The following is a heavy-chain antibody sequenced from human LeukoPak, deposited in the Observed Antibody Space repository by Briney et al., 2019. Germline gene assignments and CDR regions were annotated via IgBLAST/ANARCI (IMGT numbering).Heavy chain of an antibody. V-gene: IGHV4-39*01. CDR2: MYYSGTT. Sequence: PSETLSLTCTVSGASISSGSYYWGWLLQPPGKGLEWIASMYYSGTTFYNPSLKRRVTISVDTSKNQLSLKLVSVTAADTAVYYCARHPPRDGSAFDYWGQGALVSVSS. CDR3: ARHPPRDGSAFDY. J-gene: IGHJ4*02. CDR1: GASISSGSYY.